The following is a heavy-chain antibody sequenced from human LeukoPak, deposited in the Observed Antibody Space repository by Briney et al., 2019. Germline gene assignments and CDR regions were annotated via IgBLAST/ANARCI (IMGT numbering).Heavy chain of an antibody. CDR3: ARGSNTYYFDY. CDR1: GFTFSSYA. Sequence: GRSLRLSCAASGFTFSSYAMHWVRQAPGKGLEWVAVISYDGSNKYYADSVKGRFTISRDNSKNTLYLQMNSLRAEDTAVYYCARGSNTYYFDYWGQGTLVTVSS. J-gene: IGHJ4*02. D-gene: IGHD2/OR15-2a*01. CDR2: ISYDGSNK. V-gene: IGHV3-30-3*01.